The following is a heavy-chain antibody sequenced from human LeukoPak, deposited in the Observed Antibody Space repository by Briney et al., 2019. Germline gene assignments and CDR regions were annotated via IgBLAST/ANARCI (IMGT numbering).Heavy chain of an antibody. CDR2: IWYDGSDK. Sequence: GGSLRLSCAASGITFSSYGMHWVRQAPGKGLEWVAVIWYDGSDKYYVDSVKGRFTNSRDNSKNTLYLQMNSLRAEDTAFYYCARESRDAFDIWGQGTMVTVSS. J-gene: IGHJ3*02. V-gene: IGHV3-33*01. CDR3: ARESRDAFDI. CDR1: GITFSSYG.